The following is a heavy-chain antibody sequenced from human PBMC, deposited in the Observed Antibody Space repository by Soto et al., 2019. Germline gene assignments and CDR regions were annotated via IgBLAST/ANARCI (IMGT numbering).Heavy chain of an antibody. CDR2: ISGSGGST. CDR3: AKDSRFGELYWFDP. J-gene: IGHJ5*02. V-gene: IGHV3-23*01. D-gene: IGHD3-10*01. Sequence: GGSLRLSCAASGFTFSSYAMSWVRQAPGKGLEWVSAISGSGGSTYYADSVKGRLTISRDNSKNTLYLQMNSLRAEDTAVYYCAKDSRFGELYWFDPWGQGTLVTVSS. CDR1: GFTFSSYA.